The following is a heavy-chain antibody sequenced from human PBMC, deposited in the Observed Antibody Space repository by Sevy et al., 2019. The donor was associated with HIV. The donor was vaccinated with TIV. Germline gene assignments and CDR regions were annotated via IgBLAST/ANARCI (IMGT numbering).Heavy chain of an antibody. Sequence: ASVKVSCKASGYTFTSYGISWVRQAPGQGLEWMGWISAYNGDTNDAQKLQGRVTMTTDTSTSTAYMELRSLRSDDTAVYYCAGGTYYYDSSGLRFYYYYYGLDVWGQGTTVTVSS. CDR1: GYTFTSYG. D-gene: IGHD3-22*01. J-gene: IGHJ6*02. CDR3: AGGTYYYDSSGLRFYYYYYGLDV. CDR2: ISAYNGDT. V-gene: IGHV1-18*04.